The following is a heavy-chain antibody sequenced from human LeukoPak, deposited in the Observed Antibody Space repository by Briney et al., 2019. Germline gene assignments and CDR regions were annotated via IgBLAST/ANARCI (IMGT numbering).Heavy chain of an antibody. CDR2: INPNSGDT. D-gene: IGHD6-6*01. V-gene: IGHV1-2*02. CDR1: GYTFTAYF. Sequence: ASVKVSCKASGYTFTAYFIHWVREAPGQGLEWLGWINPNSGDTHYAQKFQARVTMTRDTSITTAYMELSTLTSDDTAVYFCARGRPLRFDPWGQGTLVTVSS. CDR3: ARGRPLRFDP. J-gene: IGHJ5*02.